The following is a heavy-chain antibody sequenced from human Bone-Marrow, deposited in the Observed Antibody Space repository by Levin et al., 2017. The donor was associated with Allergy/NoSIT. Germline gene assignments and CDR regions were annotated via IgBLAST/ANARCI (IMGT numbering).Heavy chain of an antibody. CDR3: ARTLGYCSGDSCYVYFDY. CDR1: GYSISSDYY. Sequence: GSLRLSCTVSGYSISSDYYWGWIRQPPGEGLGWIGNIYHSGSTYYNPSLKSRFTISVDTSKNQFSLKVTSVTAADTAVYYCARTLGYCSGDSCYVYFDYWGRGTLVTVSS. CDR2: IYHSGST. J-gene: IGHJ4*02. D-gene: IGHD2-15*01. V-gene: IGHV4-38-2*02.